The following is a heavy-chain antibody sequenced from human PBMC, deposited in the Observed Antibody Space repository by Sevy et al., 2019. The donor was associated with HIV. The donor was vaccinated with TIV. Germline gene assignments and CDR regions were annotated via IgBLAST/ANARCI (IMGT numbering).Heavy chain of an antibody. CDR2: ISYTSTTI. Sequence: GGSLRLSCAVSGFTFNTYNMNWVRQAPGKGLEWVSYISYTSTTIYYEDTVRGRFTISRDNAKNTLYRQMNSLRDEDTAVYYCASSDATSRFCYYYFAMDFWGQGTSVTVSS. J-gene: IGHJ6*02. CDR1: GFTFNTYN. D-gene: IGHD2-2*01. CDR3: ASSDATSRFCYYYFAMDF. V-gene: IGHV3-48*02.